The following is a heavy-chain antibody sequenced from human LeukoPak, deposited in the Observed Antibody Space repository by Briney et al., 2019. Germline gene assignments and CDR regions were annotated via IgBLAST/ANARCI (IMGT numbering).Heavy chain of an antibody. CDR3: ISSSSYYFDY. J-gene: IGHJ4*02. Sequence: SETLSLTCTVSGGSISSYYWGWIRQPPGKGLEWIGSIYYSGSTYYNPSLKSRVTISVDTSKNQFSLKLSSVTAADTAVYYCISSSSYYFDYWGQGTLVTVSS. CDR1: GGSISSYY. D-gene: IGHD6-6*01. V-gene: IGHV4-39*07. CDR2: IYYSGST.